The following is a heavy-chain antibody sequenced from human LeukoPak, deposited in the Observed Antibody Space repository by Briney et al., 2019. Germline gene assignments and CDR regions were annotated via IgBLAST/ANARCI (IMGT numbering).Heavy chain of an antibody. CDR2: IKQGGSEI. J-gene: IGHJ4*02. V-gene: IGHV3-7*05. CDR1: GFTFSRFW. CDR3: ARTVLRYFPGGRYYFDY. Sequence: GGSLRLSCSASGFTFSRFWMSWVRQAPGKGLEYVALIKQGGSEIYHMDSVKGRFTISRDDATSSLYLQMNSLRAEDTAVYYCARTVLRYFPGGRYYFDYWGQGTLVTVSS. D-gene: IGHD3-9*01.